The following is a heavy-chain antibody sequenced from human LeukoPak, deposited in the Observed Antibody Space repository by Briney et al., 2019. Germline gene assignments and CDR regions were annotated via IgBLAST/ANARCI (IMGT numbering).Heavy chain of an antibody. D-gene: IGHD3-22*01. CDR1: GFTFSSYS. CDR2: ISSSSYI. Sequence: GGSLRLSCAASGFTFSSYSMNWVRQAPGKGLEWVSSISSSSYIYYADSVKGRFTISRDNAKNSLYLQMNSLRAEDTAVYYCARDLNTYYYDSSGHPRAFDIWGQGTMVTVSS. J-gene: IGHJ3*02. CDR3: ARDLNTYYYDSSGHPRAFDI. V-gene: IGHV3-21*01.